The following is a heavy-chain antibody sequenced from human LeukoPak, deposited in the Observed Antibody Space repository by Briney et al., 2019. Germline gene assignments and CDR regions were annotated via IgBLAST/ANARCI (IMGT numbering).Heavy chain of an antibody. CDR1: GGSFSGYY. Sequence: SETLSLTCAVYGGSFSGYYWSWIRQPPGKGLEWIGEINHSGGTNYNPSLKSRVTISVDTSKNQFSLKLSSVTAADTAVYYCARVLGRGYSPRTGYFDYWGQGTLVTVSS. V-gene: IGHV4-34*01. J-gene: IGHJ4*02. D-gene: IGHD5-18*01. CDR3: ARVLGRGYSPRTGYFDY. CDR2: INHSGGT.